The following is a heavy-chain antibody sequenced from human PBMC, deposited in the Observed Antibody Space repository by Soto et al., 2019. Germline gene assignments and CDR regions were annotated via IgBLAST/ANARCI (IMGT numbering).Heavy chain of an antibody. V-gene: IGHV3-30-3*01. CDR1: GFTFSSYA. CDR2: ISYDGSNK. J-gene: IGHJ6*02. CDR3: ARDSSHDYGDYEWLAYGMDV. D-gene: IGHD4-17*01. Sequence: GGSLRLSCAASGFTFSSYAMHWVRQAPGKGLEWVAVISYDGSNKYYADSVKGRFTISRDNSKNTLYLQMNSLRAEDTAVYYCARDSSHDYGDYEWLAYGMDVWGQGTTVTVSS.